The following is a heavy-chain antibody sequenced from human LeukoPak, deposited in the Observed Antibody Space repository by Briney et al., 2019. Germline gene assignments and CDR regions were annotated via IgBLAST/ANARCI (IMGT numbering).Heavy chain of an antibody. J-gene: IGHJ6*02. CDR1: GFTFSSYA. CDR3: ARRLPYFGMDV. D-gene: IGHD5-18*01. V-gene: IGHV3-48*03. Sequence: PRGSLRLSCAASGFTFSSYAMHWVRQAPGKGLEWVSFITDSGSAIEYTDSVKGRFTISRDNAKNSLYLQMNSLRAEDTALYYCARRLPYFGMDVWGQGTTVTVSS. CDR2: ITDSGSAI.